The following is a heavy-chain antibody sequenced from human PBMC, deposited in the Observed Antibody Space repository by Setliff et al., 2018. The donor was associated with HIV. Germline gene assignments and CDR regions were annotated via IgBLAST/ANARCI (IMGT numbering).Heavy chain of an antibody. CDR3: ARLRLTMIMGVDYFDH. J-gene: IGHJ4*02. Sequence: SETLSLTCTVSGGSISNYLWSWIRQSPGKGLEWIGYIYSTGSTNYNPSLKSRVTMSVDTSKNQFSLRLTSVTAADTAVYYCARLRLTMIMGVDYFDHWGQGTLVTVSS. CDR1: GGSISNYL. V-gene: IGHV4-4*09. CDR2: IYSTGST. D-gene: IGHD3-22*01.